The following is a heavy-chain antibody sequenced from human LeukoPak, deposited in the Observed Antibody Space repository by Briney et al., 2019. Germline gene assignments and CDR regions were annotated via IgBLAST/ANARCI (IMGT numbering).Heavy chain of an antibody. CDR3: ARDHEQQLDPTNWFDP. V-gene: IGHV1-69*13. Sequence: GASVKVSCNASGGTFSSYAISWVRQAPGQGLEWMGGIIPIFGTANYAQKFQGRVTITADESTSTAYMELSSLRSEDTAVYYCARDHEQQLDPTNWFDPWGQGTLVTVSS. CDR1: GGTFSSYA. D-gene: IGHD6-13*01. J-gene: IGHJ5*02. CDR2: IIPIFGTA.